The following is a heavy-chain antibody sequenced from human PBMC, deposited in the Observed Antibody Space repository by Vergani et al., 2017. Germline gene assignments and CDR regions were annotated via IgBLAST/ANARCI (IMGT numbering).Heavy chain of an antibody. V-gene: IGHV2-70*04. CDR1: GFSLTTSAMR. J-gene: IGHJ4*02. CDR3: ARDDRGDFFDH. Sequence: QVTLKESGPALVKPTQTLTLTCTFSGFSLTTSAMRVSWIRQPPGRALEWLARIEWDDEKFYNTSLKDRLSISKDTSKSQVVLTMTNMDPLDTATYYCARDDRGDFFDHWGQGTLVTVTS. D-gene: IGHD3-3*01. CDR2: IEWDDEK.